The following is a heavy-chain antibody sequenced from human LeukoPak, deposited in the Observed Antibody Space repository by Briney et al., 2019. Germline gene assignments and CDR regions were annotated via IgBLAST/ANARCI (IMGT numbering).Heavy chain of an antibody. V-gene: IGHV1-69*06. CDR1: GGTFSSYA. Sequence: ASVKVSCKASGGTFSSYAISWVRQAPGQGLEWMGGIIPIFGTANYAQKFQGRVTITADKSTSTAYMELSSLRSEDTAVCYCARGKRDESGSYFNDYWGQGTLVTVSS. J-gene: IGHJ4*02. CDR2: IIPIFGTA. CDR3: ARGKRDESGSYFNDY. D-gene: IGHD1-26*01.